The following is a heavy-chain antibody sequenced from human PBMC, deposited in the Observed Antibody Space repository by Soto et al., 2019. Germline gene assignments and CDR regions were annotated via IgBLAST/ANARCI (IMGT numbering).Heavy chain of an antibody. V-gene: IGHV2-5*02. J-gene: IGHJ4*02. D-gene: IGHD5-12*01. CDR1: GFSLTTSGVG. CDR2: IYWDDDK. Sequence: QITLTESGPTLVKPTQTLTLTCAFSGFSLTTSGVGVAWIRQPPGKALECLGIIYWDDDKRYSPSLRSRLTITKNTSKNQVVLTVTEMDPVDTVTYYCAHTIRGRLGYWGQGALVTVSS. CDR3: AHTIRGRLGY.